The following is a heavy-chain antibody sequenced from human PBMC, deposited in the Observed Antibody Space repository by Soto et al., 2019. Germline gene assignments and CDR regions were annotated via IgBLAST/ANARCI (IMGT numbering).Heavy chain of an antibody. D-gene: IGHD3-22*01. J-gene: IGHJ3*02. CDR1: GYTFTSYA. CDR2: INAGNGNT. Sequence: GASVKVSCKASGYTFTSYAMHWVRQAPGQRLEWMGWINAGNGNTKYSQKFQGRVTITRDTSASTAYMELSSLRSEDTAVYYCARELQKHSIVAVIVAGYDAFDIWGQGTMVTVSS. V-gene: IGHV1-3*01. CDR3: ARELQKHSIVAVIVAGYDAFDI.